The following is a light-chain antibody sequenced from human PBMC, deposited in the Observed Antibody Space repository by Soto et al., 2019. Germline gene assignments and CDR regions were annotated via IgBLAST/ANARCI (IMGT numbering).Light chain of an antibody. Sequence: EIVMTQSPATLSVSPGERATLSCRASQSVSSNLAWYQQKPGQAPRLLIYGASTRPTGIPARFSGRGSGTEFTLTISSLQSEDFVVYYCQQYNNWPPGTFGQGTKVEIK. J-gene: IGKJ1*01. CDR3: QQYNNWPPGT. CDR1: QSVSSN. CDR2: GAS. V-gene: IGKV3-15*01.